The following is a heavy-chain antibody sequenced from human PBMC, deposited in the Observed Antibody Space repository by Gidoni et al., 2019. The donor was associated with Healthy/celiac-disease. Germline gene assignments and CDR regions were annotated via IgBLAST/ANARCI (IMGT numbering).Heavy chain of an antibody. J-gene: IGHJ4*02. V-gene: IGHV4-39*01. CDR3: ARRKGGGSGRQPPDY. D-gene: IGHD3-10*01. Sequence: QLQLQESRPGLVKPSETLSLTCTVSGGSISSSSYYWGWIRQPPGKGLEWIGSIYYSGSTYYNPSLKSRVTISVDTSKSQFSLKLSSVTAADTAVYYCARRKGGGSGRQPPDYWGQGTLVTVSS. CDR1: GGSISSSSYY. CDR2: IYYSGST.